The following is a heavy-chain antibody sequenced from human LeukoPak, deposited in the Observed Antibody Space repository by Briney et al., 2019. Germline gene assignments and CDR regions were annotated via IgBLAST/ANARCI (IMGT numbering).Heavy chain of an antibody. CDR3: ARDRGSSSWYYFDY. CDR1: EGTFSSYA. D-gene: IGHD6-13*01. J-gene: IGHJ4*02. Sequence: ASVKVSCKASEGTFSSYAISWVRQAPGQGLEWMGGIIPIFGTANYAQKFQGRVTITADESTSTAYMELSSLRSEDTAVYYCARDRGSSSWYYFDYWGQGTLVTVSS. V-gene: IGHV1-69*13. CDR2: IIPIFGTA.